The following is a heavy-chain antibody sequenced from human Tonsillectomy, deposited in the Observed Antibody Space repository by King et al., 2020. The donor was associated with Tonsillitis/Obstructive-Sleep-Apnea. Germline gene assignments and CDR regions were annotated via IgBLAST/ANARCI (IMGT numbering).Heavy chain of an antibody. Sequence: VTLKESGPALVKPPQTLTLTCTFSGFSLSTSGMCMSWIRQPPGKALECLARIDWDDDKYYSTSLKTRLTISKDTSKNQVVLTMTNMDPVDTATYYCARSYYDFWSGYPWGLDYWGQGTLVTVSS. V-gene: IGHV2-70*11. J-gene: IGHJ4*02. D-gene: IGHD3-3*01. CDR3: ARSYYDFWSGYPWGLDY. CDR2: IDWDDDK. CDR1: GFSLSTSGMC.